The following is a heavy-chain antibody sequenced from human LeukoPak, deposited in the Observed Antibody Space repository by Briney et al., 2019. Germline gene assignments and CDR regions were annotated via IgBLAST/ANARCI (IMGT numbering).Heavy chain of an antibody. V-gene: IGHV4-59*01. CDR1: GRSISSYY. D-gene: IGHD2-8*02. CDR2: IYYSAST. Sequence: PSEPLSLTCTVSGRSISSYYWSWIPQPPGKGLEWIGNIYYSASTNYNPSLKSRVTISVDTSKNQFSLKLSSVPAADTAVYYCARHGSTGDTDYWGQGTPVTVSS. CDR3: ARHGSTGDTDY. J-gene: IGHJ4*02.